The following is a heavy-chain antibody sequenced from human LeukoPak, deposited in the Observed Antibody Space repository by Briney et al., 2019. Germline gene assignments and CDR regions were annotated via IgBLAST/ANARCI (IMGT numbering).Heavy chain of an antibody. V-gene: IGHV4-34*01. J-gene: IGHJ3*02. CDR3: ARDRSTFILVVEGGAFDI. D-gene: IGHD3-22*01. Sequence: SETLSLTCAVYGGSFSGYYWSWIRQPPGKGLEWIGEINHSGSTNYNPSLKSRVTISADTSRNQFSLRLTSVTAPDTAMYYCARDRSTFILVVEGGAFDIWGLGTMVTVSS. CDR2: INHSGST. CDR1: GGSFSGYY.